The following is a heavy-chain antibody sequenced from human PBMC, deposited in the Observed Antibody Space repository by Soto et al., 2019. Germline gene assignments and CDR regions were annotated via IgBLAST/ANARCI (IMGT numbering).Heavy chain of an antibody. D-gene: IGHD6-19*01. J-gene: IGHJ3*02. Sequence: SETLSLTCTVSGGSISIYYRSWIRQPPGKGLEWIGYIYYSGSTNYNPSLKSRVTISVDTSKNQFSLKLSSVTAADTAVYYCARGGYSSGWPPFDAFDIWGQGTMVTVSS. CDR1: GGSISIYY. CDR2: IYYSGST. V-gene: IGHV4-59*01. CDR3: ARGGYSSGWPPFDAFDI.